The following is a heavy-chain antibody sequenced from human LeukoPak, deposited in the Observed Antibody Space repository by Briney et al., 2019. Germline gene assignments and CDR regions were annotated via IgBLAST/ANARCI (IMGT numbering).Heavy chain of an antibody. Sequence: GGSLRLSCAASGFTFSSYGMHWVRQAPGKGLEWVSYISSSGSTIYYADSVKGRFTISRDNAKNSLYLQMNSLRAEDTAVYYCARQALAVRDYFDYWGQGTLVTVSS. CDR2: ISSSGSTI. V-gene: IGHV3-48*04. D-gene: IGHD6-19*01. CDR1: GFTFSSYG. CDR3: ARQALAVRDYFDY. J-gene: IGHJ4*02.